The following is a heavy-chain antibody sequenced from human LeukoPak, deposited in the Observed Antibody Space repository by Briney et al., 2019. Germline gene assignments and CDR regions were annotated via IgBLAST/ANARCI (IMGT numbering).Heavy chain of an antibody. D-gene: IGHD3-10*01. Sequence: ASVKVSCKASGGTFSSYAISWVRQAPGQGLEWMGGIIPIFGTANYAQKFQGRVTITADESTSTAYMELSSLRSEDTAVYYCARDSPNYYGSGSYSTYYYYGMDVWGQGTTVTVSS. CDR3: ARDSPNYYGSGSYSTYYYYGMDV. CDR2: IIPIFGTA. J-gene: IGHJ6*02. CDR1: GGTFSSYA. V-gene: IGHV1-69*13.